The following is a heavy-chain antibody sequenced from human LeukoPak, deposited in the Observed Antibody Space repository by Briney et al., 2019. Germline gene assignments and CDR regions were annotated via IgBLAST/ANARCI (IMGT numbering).Heavy chain of an antibody. Sequence: PSETLSLTCAVYGGSFSGYYWSWIRQPPGKGLEWTGEINHSGSTNYNPSLRSRVTISVDTSKNQFSLKLSSVTAADTAVYYCARGPDSKAIDYWGQGTLVTVSS. CDR1: GGSFSGYY. CDR2: INHSGST. D-gene: IGHD4-11*01. V-gene: IGHV4-34*01. J-gene: IGHJ4*02. CDR3: ARGPDSKAIDY.